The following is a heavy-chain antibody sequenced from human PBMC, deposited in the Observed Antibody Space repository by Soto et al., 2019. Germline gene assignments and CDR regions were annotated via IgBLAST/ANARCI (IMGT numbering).Heavy chain of an antibody. J-gene: IGHJ4*02. CDR2: IKEDGSER. CDR1: GFSFGNYW. V-gene: IGHV3-7*03. D-gene: IGHD3-3*01. Sequence: GGSLRLSCAVSGFSFGNYWMSWVRQAPGKGLEWLASIKEDGSERYYLDSVKGRFTISRDNAKDSLSLQMNSLRGEDTAFYYCARDVGPVTIFGEALSGYFDFWGQGTLVTVSS. CDR3: ARDVGPVTIFGEALSGYFDF.